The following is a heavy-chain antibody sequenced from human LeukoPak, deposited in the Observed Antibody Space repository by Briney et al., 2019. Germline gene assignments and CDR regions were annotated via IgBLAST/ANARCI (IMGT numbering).Heavy chain of an antibody. CDR2: IYYSGST. V-gene: IGHV4-59*01. CDR1: GGSISSYY. J-gene: IGHJ6*02. D-gene: IGHD2-8*01. Sequence: SETLSLTCTGSGGSISSYYWSWIRQPPGKGLEWIGYIYYSGSTNYNPSLKSRVTISVDTSKNQFSLKLSSVTAADTAVYYCARGGVMVAGTPYYYYGMDVWGQGTTVTVSS. CDR3: ARGGVMVAGTPYYYYGMDV.